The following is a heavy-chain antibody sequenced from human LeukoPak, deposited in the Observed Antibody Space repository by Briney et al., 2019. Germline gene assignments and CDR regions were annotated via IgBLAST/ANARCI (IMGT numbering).Heavy chain of an antibody. V-gene: IGHV3-15*01. CDR2: IQSKSSGGTT. Sequence: GGSLRLSCAASGLTFSGYIMNWVRQAPGKGLEWVGRIQSKSSGGTTDYAAPVKGRFTTSRDDSKNMLYLQMNSLKVEDTAIYYCATPPDWGQGTLVAVSS. CDR3: ATPPD. CDR1: GLTFSGYI. J-gene: IGHJ4*02.